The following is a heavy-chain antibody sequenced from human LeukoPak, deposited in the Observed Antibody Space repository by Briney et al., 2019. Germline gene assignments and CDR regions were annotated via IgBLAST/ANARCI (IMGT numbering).Heavy chain of an antibody. J-gene: IGHJ4*02. CDR2: ISESGGST. V-gene: IGHV3-23*01. D-gene: IGHD3-10*01. CDR3: AKRGIVIRGFLIGFHKEACYFDY. Sequence: GGSLRLSCVVSGITLSNYGMSWVRQAPGKGLEWVSGISESGGSTNYADSVKGRFIISRDNSKNTVYLQMNSLRAEDTAVYFCAKRGIVIRGFLIGFHKEACYFDYWGQGILVTVSS. CDR1: GITLSNYG.